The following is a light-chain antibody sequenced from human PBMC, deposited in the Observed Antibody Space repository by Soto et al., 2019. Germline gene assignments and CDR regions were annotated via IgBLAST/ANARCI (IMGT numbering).Light chain of an antibody. Sequence: QSALTQPASVSGSPGQSITISCTGSSSDVGAYNYVSWYQQHPGKAPKLMIYGVANRPSGVSARFSGSKSGSTASLTISGLQAEDEADYYCCSYAHGSIYVFGTGTKLTVL. CDR2: GVA. CDR1: SSDVGAYNY. CDR3: CSYAHGSIYV. J-gene: IGLJ1*01. V-gene: IGLV2-14*01.